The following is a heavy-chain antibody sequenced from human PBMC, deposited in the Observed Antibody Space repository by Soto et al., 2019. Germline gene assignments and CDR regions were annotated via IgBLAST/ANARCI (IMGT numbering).Heavy chain of an antibody. CDR2: IYSNGNT. V-gene: IGHV3-53*01. Sequence: PRLSCAASGFTVSSNYMSWVRQAPGKGLEWVSTIYSNGNTYYADSVKGRFTISRDKSKNTLYLQMNSLRAEDTAVYYCARDFPLSEYRFSGSYYYNYWGQGT. D-gene: IGHD1-26*01. CDR1: GFTVSSNY. J-gene: IGHJ4*02. CDR3: ARDFPLSEYRFSGSYYYNY.